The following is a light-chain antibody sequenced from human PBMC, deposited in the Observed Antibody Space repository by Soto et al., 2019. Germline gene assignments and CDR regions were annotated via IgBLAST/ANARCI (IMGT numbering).Light chain of an antibody. Sequence: EIVLTQSPGTLSLSPVERATLSCMASQSVSSSYLAWYQQKPGQAPRLLIYGASSRATGIPDRFSGSGSGTDFTLTISRLEPEDFAVYYCQQYGSSPVITFGQGTRLEIK. J-gene: IGKJ5*01. V-gene: IGKV3-20*01. CDR2: GAS. CDR1: QSVSSSY. CDR3: QQYGSSPVIT.